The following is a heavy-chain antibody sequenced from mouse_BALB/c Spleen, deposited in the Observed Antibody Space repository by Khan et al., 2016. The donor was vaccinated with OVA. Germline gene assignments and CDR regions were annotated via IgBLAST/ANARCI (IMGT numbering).Heavy chain of an antibody. V-gene: IGHV1-7*01. J-gene: IGHJ2*01. CDR1: GYTFINYW. D-gene: IGHD1-1*01. CDR3: ARRGLRWDFDY. CDR2: INPSTGYT. Sequence: QVQLKESGAELAKPGASVKMSCKASGYTFINYWILWVKQRPGQGLEWIGYINPSTGYTEYNQHFKDKATLTADKSTRTPYRQLSSLTSEDSAVYYFARRGLRWDFDYGGQGTTLTVSS.